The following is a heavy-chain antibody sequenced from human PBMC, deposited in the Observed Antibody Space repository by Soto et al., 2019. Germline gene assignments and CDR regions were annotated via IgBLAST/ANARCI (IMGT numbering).Heavy chain of an antibody. J-gene: IGHJ5*02. CDR2: IYYTGNT. Sequence: SETLSLTCTVSGASISSNIYYWGWIRQPPGKGLEWIGSIYYTGNTFYNPSLKSRVTLSVDTSENQFSLRLFSVTAADTAVYYCARHSHEDHGDPNWFDPWGQGTLVTVSS. V-gene: IGHV4-39*01. CDR1: GASISSNIYY. CDR3: ARHSHEDHGDPNWFDP. D-gene: IGHD4-17*01.